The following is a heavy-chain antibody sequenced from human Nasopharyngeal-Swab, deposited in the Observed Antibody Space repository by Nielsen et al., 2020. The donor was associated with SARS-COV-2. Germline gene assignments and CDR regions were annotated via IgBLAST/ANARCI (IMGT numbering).Heavy chain of an antibody. D-gene: IGHD3-10*01. CDR3: AGLVNGDPLIRAYYYYAVDV. J-gene: IGHJ6*04. Sequence: SDTLSLTSTVSGGSNSSYYWSWIRQPPGKGLEWIGYIYDSGRTSYNPSLKSRVTISVDTSRNQYSLKLSSVTAADAPVYYCAGLVNGDPLIRAYYYYAVDVWGDRTRVSVSS. CDR1: GGSNSSYY. V-gene: IGHV4-59*08. CDR2: IYDSGRT.